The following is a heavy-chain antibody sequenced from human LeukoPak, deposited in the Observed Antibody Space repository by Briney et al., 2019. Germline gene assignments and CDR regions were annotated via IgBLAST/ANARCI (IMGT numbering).Heavy chain of an antibody. V-gene: IGHV1-3*03. Sequence: ASVKVSCKTSGYTFTTFAMHWVRQAPGQRLEWMGWINTVNGNTKYSQEFQGRVTITKDTSASTVYMELSSLRSEDMALYYCARDGVQDIVVVPAAMSFYWFDPWGQGTLVTVSS. CDR1: GYTFTTFA. CDR2: INTVNGNT. CDR3: ARDGVQDIVVVPAAMSFYWFDP. J-gene: IGHJ5*02. D-gene: IGHD2-2*01.